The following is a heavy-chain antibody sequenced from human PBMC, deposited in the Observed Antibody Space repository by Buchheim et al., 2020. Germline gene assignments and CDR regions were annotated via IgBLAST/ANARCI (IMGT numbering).Heavy chain of an antibody. Sequence: HVQLVESGGGVVQPGRSLRLSCAASGFTFSSYGMHWVRQAPGKGLEWVAVISYDGSNKYYADSVKGRFTISRDNSKTTLYLQMNSLRGEDTAVYYCAKEYKVLRFLEWLPVYGMDVWGQGTT. V-gene: IGHV3-30*18. CDR2: ISYDGSNK. CDR3: AKEYKVLRFLEWLPVYGMDV. CDR1: GFTFSSYG. J-gene: IGHJ6*02. D-gene: IGHD3-3*01.